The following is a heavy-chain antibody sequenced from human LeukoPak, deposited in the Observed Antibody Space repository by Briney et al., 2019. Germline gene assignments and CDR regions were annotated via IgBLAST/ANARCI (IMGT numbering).Heavy chain of an antibody. CDR2: IYYSGRT. J-gene: IGHJ6*03. CDR1: GGSISSYY. D-gene: IGHD3-10*02. Sequence: SETLSLTCTVSGGSISSYYWSWIRQSPGKGLEWIGYIYYSGRTTYNPCLKGRVTISVDPSKNQFSLKLSSVAAADTAVYYCAGDLLITDVHYYYMDVGGKGTTVTVSS. V-gene: IGHV4-59*01. CDR3: AGDLLITDVHYYYMDV.